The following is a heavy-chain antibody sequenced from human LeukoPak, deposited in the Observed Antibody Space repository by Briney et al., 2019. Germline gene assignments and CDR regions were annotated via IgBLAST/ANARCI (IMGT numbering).Heavy chain of an antibody. CDR1: GYTFTGYY. CDR3: AREAIAAAGTVDY. CDR2: INPNSGGT. Sequence: WASVKVSCKASGYTFTGYYMHWVRQAPGQGLEWMGWINPNSGGTNYAQKFQGRVTMTRDTSISTAYMELSRLRSDDTAVYYCAREAIAAAGTVDYWGQGTLVTVSS. D-gene: IGHD6-13*01. V-gene: IGHV1-2*02. J-gene: IGHJ4*02.